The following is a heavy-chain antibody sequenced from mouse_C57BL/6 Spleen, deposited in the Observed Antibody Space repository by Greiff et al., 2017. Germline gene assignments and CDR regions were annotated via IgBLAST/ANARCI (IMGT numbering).Heavy chain of an antibody. J-gene: IGHJ2*01. CDR2: IDPSVSYT. Sequence: QVQLQQPGAELVMPGASVKLSCKASGYTFTSYWMHWVKQRPGQGLEWIGEIDPSVSYTNYNQKFKGKSTLTVDKSSSTAYMQLSSLTSEDSAVYYCARAAQATDYWGQGTTLTVSS. V-gene: IGHV1-69*01. CDR3: ARAAQATDY. D-gene: IGHD3-2*02. CDR1: GYTFTSYW.